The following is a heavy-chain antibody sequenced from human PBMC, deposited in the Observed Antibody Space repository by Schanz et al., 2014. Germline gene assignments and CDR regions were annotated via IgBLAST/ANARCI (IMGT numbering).Heavy chain of an antibody. Sequence: QVQLQESGPGLVKPSGTLSLTCAVSGASISSINWWSWVRQPPGKGLEWIGEIYHSGNTNYNASLKSRVTISVDTSKNQFSLNLSSATAADTAVYYCARDRGRGDLPGDIWGQGTMVTVSS. CDR2: IYHSGNT. CDR1: GASISSINW. J-gene: IGHJ3*02. D-gene: IGHD4-17*01. CDR3: ARDRGRGDLPGDI. V-gene: IGHV4-4*02.